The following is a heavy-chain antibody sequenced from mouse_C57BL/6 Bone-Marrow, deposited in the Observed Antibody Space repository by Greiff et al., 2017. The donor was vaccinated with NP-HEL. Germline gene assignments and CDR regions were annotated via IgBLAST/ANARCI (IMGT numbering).Heavy chain of an antibody. CDR1: GYTFTSYW. J-gene: IGHJ1*03. V-gene: IGHV1-59*01. Sequence: QVHVKQPGAELVRPGTSVKLSCKASGYTFTSYWMHWVKQRPGQGLEWIGVIDPSDSYTNYNQKFKGKATLTVDTSSSTAYMQLSSLTSEDSAVYYCARGDYWCFDVGGTGTTVTVSS. CDR2: IDPSDSYT. CDR3: ARGDYWCFDV.